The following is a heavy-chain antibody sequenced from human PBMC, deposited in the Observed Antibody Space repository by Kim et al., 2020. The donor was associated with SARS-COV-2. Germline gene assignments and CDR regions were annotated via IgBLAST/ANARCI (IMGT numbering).Heavy chain of an antibody. CDR3: ARVAAAGTFYWYFDL. CDR2: IYYSGNT. V-gene: IGHV4-39*01. D-gene: IGHD6-13*01. CDR1: GGSISSSSYY. J-gene: IGHJ2*01. Sequence: SETLSLTCTVSGGSISSSSYYWGWIRQPPGKGLEWIGSIYYSGNTYYNPSLKSRVTISVDTSKNQFSLKLSSVTAADTAVYYCARVAAAGTFYWYFDLWGRGTLVTVSS.